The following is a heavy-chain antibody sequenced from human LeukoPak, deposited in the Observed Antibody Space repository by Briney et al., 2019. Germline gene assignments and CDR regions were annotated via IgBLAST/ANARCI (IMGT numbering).Heavy chain of an antibody. Sequence: GESLKISCKGSGYSFTTYWISWVRQMPGKGLEWMGTIDPSDSYTNYTPSFQGHVTISADKSISTAYLQWSSLKASDTAMYYCVTAAHFDYWGQGTLVTVPS. D-gene: IGHD6-13*01. CDR1: GYSFTTYW. J-gene: IGHJ4*02. CDR2: IDPSDSYT. CDR3: VTAAHFDY. V-gene: IGHV5-10-1*01.